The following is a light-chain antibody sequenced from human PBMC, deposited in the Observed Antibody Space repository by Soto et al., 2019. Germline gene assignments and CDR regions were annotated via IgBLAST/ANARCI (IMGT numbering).Light chain of an antibody. Sequence: EIVLTQSPGTLSLSPGERATLSCRASQSVGSSHLAWYQQKPGQAPSLLMYGASSRATGIPDRFSGSGSGTDFTLTISRLEPEDFGVYYCHQYGSAPWTFGQGTKVDIK. CDR2: GAS. V-gene: IGKV3-20*01. CDR3: HQYGSAPWT. J-gene: IGKJ1*01. CDR1: QSVGSSH.